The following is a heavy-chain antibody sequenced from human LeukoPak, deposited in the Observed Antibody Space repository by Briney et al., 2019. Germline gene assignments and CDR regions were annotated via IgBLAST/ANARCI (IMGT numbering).Heavy chain of an antibody. Sequence: SETLSLTCTVSGGSISSSSSYLGWIRQPPGKGLEWIGSIYYSGSTYYNPSLKSRVTISVDTSKNQFSLKLSSVTAADTAVYYCARVPREWLAPYDAFDIWGQGTMVTVSS. CDR3: ARVPREWLAPYDAFDI. CDR2: IYYSGST. D-gene: IGHD6-19*01. V-gene: IGHV4-39*01. CDR1: GGSISSSSSY. J-gene: IGHJ3*02.